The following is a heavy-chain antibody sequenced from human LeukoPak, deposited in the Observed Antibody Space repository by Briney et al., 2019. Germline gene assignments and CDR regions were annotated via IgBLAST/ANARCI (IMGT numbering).Heavy chain of an antibody. D-gene: IGHD5-18*01. CDR1: GFTFSSYG. CDR3: AKGGRYSSFNFDY. V-gene: IGHV3-30*02. CDR2: IRYDGSNK. Sequence: PGGSLRLSCAASGFTFSSYGMHWVRQAPGKGLEWVAFIRYDGSNKYYADSVKGRFTISRDNSKNTLYLQMNSLRAEDTAVYYCAKGGRYSSFNFDYWGQGTLVTVSS. J-gene: IGHJ4*02.